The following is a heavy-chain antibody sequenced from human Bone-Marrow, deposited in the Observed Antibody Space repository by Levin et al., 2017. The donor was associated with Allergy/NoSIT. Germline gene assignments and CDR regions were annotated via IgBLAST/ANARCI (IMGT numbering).Heavy chain of an antibody. Sequence: SETLSLTCTVSGGSISSSSYYWGWIRQPPGKGLEWIGSIYYSGSTYYNPSLKSRVTISVDTSKNQFSLKLSSVTAADTAVYYCARQSEELLWFGEFQYDYGMDVWGQGTTVTVSS. CDR3: ARQSEELLWFGEFQYDYGMDV. CDR1: GGSISSSSYY. V-gene: IGHV4-39*01. D-gene: IGHD3-10*01. CDR2: IYYSGST. J-gene: IGHJ6*02.